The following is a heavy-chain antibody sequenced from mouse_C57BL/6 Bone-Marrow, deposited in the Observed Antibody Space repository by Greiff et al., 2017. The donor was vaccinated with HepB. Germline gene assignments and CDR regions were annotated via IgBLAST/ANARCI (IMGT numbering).Heavy chain of an antibody. V-gene: IGHV1-69*01. Sequence: QVQLQQPGAELVMPGASVKLSCKASGYTFTSYWMHWVKQRPGQGLEWIGEIDPSDSYTNYNQKFKGKSTLTVDKSSSTAYMQLSSLTSEDSAVYYGARSPLYYGNYGVDYWGQGTTLTVSS. J-gene: IGHJ2*01. CDR3: ARSPLYYGNYGVDY. D-gene: IGHD2-1*01. CDR2: IDPSDSYT. CDR1: GYTFTSYW.